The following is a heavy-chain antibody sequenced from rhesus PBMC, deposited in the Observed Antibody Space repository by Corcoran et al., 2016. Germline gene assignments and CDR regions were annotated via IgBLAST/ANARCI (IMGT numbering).Heavy chain of an antibody. CDR2: VDPEDGEA. Sequence: EVQLVQSGAEVKKPGASVKISCKASGYTFTDYYVHWVRQAPGKGLEWMGRVDPEDGEAIHAQKFQDRVTITADTSTDTAYIELSSLRSEDTAVYYCARGYCIGSDCYAYFDYWGQGVLVTVSS. J-gene: IGHJ4*01. CDR1: GYTFTDYY. CDR3: ARGYCIGSDCYAYFDY. D-gene: IGHD2-21*01. V-gene: IGHV1-111*02.